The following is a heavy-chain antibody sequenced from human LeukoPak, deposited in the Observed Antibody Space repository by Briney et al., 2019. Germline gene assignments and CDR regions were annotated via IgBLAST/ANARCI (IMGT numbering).Heavy chain of an antibody. Sequence: ASVKVSCKASGYTSTNYGISWVRQAPGQGLEWMGWISINRGNINYAQKFQGRVSMTTDTSTSTAYMELRGLRSDDTAVYYCARVQRGFTYGNVDYWGQGTLVTVSS. CDR3: ARVQRGFTYGNVDY. D-gene: IGHD5-18*01. J-gene: IGHJ4*02. CDR2: ISINRGNI. CDR1: GYTSTNYG. V-gene: IGHV1-18*01.